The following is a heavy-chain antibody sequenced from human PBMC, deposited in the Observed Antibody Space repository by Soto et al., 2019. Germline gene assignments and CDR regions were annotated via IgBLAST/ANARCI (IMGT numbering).Heavy chain of an antibody. V-gene: IGHV3-11*06. CDR3: ARDQRPVGATLYYYYGMDV. CDR2: ISSSSSYT. J-gene: IGHJ6*02. Sequence: LRLSCAASGFTFSDYYMSWIRQAPGKGLEWVSYISSSSSYTNYADSVKGRFTISRDNAKNSLYLQMNSLRAEDTAVYYCARDQRPVGATLYYYYGMDVWGQGTTVTVSS. D-gene: IGHD1-26*01. CDR1: GFTFSDYY.